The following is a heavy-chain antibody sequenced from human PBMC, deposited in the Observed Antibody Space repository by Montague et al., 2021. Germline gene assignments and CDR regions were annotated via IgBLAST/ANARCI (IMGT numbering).Heavy chain of an antibody. V-gene: IGHV6-1*01. CDR2: TYYRSTWYT. CDR1: GDSVSTNNAA. CDR3: AREGVGDLLLNFDY. D-gene: IGHD3-10*01. J-gene: IGHJ4*02. Sequence: CAISGDSVSTNNAAWNWIRESPSRGLEWLGRTYYRSTWYTDYAVSVKGRIAINPDTSKNQFSLQLNSVTPEDTAVYYCAREGVGDLLLNFDYWGQGTLVTVSS.